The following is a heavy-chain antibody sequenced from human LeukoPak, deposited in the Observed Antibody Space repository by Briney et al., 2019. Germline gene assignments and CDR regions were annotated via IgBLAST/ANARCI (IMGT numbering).Heavy chain of an antibody. CDR2: IYTSGST. Sequence: SETLSLTCTVSGGSISNWYWGWFRQPAGKGLEWIGRIYTSGSTIYGPSLKSRVTMSVDTSTNQISLRLTSVTAADTAMYYCARKLASSTLKAGAFDIWGQGTMVTVSS. V-gene: IGHV4-4*07. D-gene: IGHD2-2*01. CDR3: ARKLASSTLKAGAFDI. J-gene: IGHJ3*02. CDR1: GGSISNWY.